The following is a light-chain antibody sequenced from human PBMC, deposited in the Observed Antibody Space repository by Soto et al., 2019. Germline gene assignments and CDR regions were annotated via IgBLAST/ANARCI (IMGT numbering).Light chain of an antibody. CDR1: QSIGRW. J-gene: IGKJ1*01. CDR2: KAS. V-gene: IGKV1-5*03. Sequence: DIQMTQSPSTLSASVGDRVTITCRASQSIGRWLAWYQQKPGKAPKLLIYKASSLESGVPSRFGGSGSGTEFSLTISSLQPDDFATYCCQQYNSYPWTFGQGTKVEIK. CDR3: QQYNSYPWT.